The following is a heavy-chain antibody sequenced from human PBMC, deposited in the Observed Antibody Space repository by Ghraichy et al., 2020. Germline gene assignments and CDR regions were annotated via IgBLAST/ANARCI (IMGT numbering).Heavy chain of an antibody. CDR3: ARDATGGDAFDI. CDR2: IWYDGSNK. Sequence: SLRLSCAASGFTFSSYGMHWVRQAPGKGLEWVAVIWYDGSNKYYADSVKGRFTISRDNSKNTLYLQMNSLRAEDTAVYYCARDATGGDAFDIWGQGTMVTVSS. J-gene: IGHJ3*02. D-gene: IGHD7-27*01. V-gene: IGHV3-33*01. CDR1: GFTFSSYG.